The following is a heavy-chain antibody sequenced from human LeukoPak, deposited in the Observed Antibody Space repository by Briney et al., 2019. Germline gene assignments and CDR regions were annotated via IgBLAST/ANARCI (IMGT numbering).Heavy chain of an antibody. CDR2: INAGNGKT. V-gene: IGHV1-3*01. D-gene: IGHD4-17*01. CDR1: GYIFSDYA. CDR3: ARARWTSTGTTYYLDY. Sequence: ASVKVSCKASGYIFSDYAIQWVRQAPGQGLEWMGGINAGNGKTKYSQKFQDRVTITRDTSTSTAYLELSGLRFEDAAVYFCARARWTSTGTTYYLDYWGQGTLVTVSS. J-gene: IGHJ4*02.